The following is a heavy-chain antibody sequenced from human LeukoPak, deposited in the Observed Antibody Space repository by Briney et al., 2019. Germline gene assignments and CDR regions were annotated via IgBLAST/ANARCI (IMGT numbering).Heavy chain of an antibody. CDR2: MNVKTGAT. CDR3: ARQSGTYWGLDY. CDR1: GYTFTDYY. D-gene: IGHD1-26*01. V-gene: IGHV1-2*02. J-gene: IGHJ4*02. Sequence: ASVTVSCKASGYTFTDYYIHWVRQAPGHGLEWLGWMNVKTGATSSAQRFPGRFTMTRDTSIGTASMEFSSLTSDDTAVYYCARQSGTYWGLDYWGQGTLVTVSS.